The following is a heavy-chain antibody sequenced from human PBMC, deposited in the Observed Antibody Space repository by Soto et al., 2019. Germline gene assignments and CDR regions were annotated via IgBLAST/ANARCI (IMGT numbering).Heavy chain of an antibody. V-gene: IGHV3-23*01. Sequence: PGGSLRLSCAASGFTFSSYAMSWVRQAPGKGLEWVSAISGSGGSTYYADSVKGRFTISRDNSKNTLYLQMNSLRAEDTAVYYCAKVDEDHDYGDYDDMVINDYWGQGTLVTVSS. D-gene: IGHD4-17*01. CDR1: GFTFSSYA. CDR2: ISGSGGST. CDR3: AKVDEDHDYGDYDDMVINDY. J-gene: IGHJ4*02.